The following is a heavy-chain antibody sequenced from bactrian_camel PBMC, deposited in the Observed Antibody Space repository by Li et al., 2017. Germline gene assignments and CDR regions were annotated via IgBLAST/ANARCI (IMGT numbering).Heavy chain of an antibody. CDR2: IYSDESNT. CDR3: ATGVVAGPDANFGY. V-gene: IGHV3S6*01. CDR1: GFSIDIYG. Sequence: QVQLVESGGGLVQPGGSLRLSCAPSGFSIDIYGMTWVRQAPGKGLEWVSSIYSDESNTYYADSVKGRFFISRDNTKHMVYLRMISLKSEDTALYYCATGVVAGPDANFGYWGQGTQVTVS. D-gene: IGHD6*01. J-gene: IGHJ6*01.